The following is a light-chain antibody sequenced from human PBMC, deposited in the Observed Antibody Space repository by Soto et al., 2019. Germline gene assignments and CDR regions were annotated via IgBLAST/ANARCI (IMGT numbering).Light chain of an antibody. V-gene: IGKV3-20*01. CDR1: QIVSAND. J-gene: IGKJ3*01. CDR2: GAS. Sequence: EIVLTQSPGTLSLSPGERATLSCRASQIVSANDLAWYQQKPGQSPRLLIFGASSRATGIPDRFSGSGSGPDFTLTISRVEPEEFAVYYCQQYGSSPFTFGPGTKVDIK. CDR3: QQYGSSPFT.